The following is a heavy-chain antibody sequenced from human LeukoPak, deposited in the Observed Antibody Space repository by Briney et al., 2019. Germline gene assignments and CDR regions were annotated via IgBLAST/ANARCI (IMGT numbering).Heavy chain of an antibody. CDR3: ARGRIAVAGAYY. J-gene: IGHJ4*02. CDR2: INHTGST. CDR1: GGSFSDYY. Sequence: SETLSLTCAVYGGSFSDYYWSWIRQPPGKGLEWIGEINHTGSTNYNPSLKSRVTISVDTSKNQFSLKLSSVTAADTAVYYWARGRIAVAGAYYWGQGTLVTVSS. D-gene: IGHD6-19*01. V-gene: IGHV4-34*01.